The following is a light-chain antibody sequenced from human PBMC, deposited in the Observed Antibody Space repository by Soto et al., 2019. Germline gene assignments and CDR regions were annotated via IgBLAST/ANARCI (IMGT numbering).Light chain of an antibody. CDR2: GAS. Sequence: EVVLTQYPGTLSLSPGERATLSCRASQSVTSYLAWYQQKPGQAPRLLIYGASNRATGIPDRFSGSGSGTDFTLTISRLEPEDFAVYYCQQYGSSGTFGQG. CDR3: QQYGSSGT. CDR1: QSVTSY. V-gene: IGKV3-20*01. J-gene: IGKJ1*01.